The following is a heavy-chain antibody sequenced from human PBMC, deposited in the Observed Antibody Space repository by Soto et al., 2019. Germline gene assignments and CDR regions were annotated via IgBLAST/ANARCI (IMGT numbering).Heavy chain of an antibody. V-gene: IGHV1-69*13. J-gene: IGHJ4*02. Sequence: EASVKVSCKASGGTFTDYAFSWVRQAPGQGLEWMGGIIPIFRSSNFAQKFQGRLTIFADASAGTAYMELSSLRSDDTAIYYCAKDVGFQQHLFVFDLWGQGXLVTVYS. CDR3: AKDVGFQQHLFVFDL. CDR2: IIPIFRSS. D-gene: IGHD3-10*02. CDR1: GGTFTDYA.